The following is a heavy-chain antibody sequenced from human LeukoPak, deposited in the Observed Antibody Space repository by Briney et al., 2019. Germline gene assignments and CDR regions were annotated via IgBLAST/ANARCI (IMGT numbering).Heavy chain of an antibody. D-gene: IGHD3-22*01. Sequence: GESLKISCKGSGYSFTSYWIGWVRQMPGKGLERMGIIYPGDSDTRYSPSFQGQVTISADKSISTAYLQWSSLKASDTAMYYCARPYYYDSSGYLGDAFDIWGQGTMVTVSS. J-gene: IGHJ3*02. CDR2: IYPGDSDT. CDR3: ARPYYYDSSGYLGDAFDI. V-gene: IGHV5-51*01. CDR1: GYSFTSYW.